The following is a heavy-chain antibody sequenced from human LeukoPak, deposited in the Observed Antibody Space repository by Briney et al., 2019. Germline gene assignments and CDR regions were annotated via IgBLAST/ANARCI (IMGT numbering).Heavy chain of an antibody. V-gene: IGHV3-53*01. J-gene: IGHJ4*02. CDR2: IYSGGST. CDR3: ARNVGY. CDR1: GLTVSNNY. Sequence: GGSLRLSCAVSGLTVSNNYMSWVRQAPGKGLEWVSVIYSGGSTYYADSVKGRFTISRDNSKNTVYLQMDSLRDEDTAVYYCARNVGYWGQGTLVTVSS. D-gene: IGHD1-1*01.